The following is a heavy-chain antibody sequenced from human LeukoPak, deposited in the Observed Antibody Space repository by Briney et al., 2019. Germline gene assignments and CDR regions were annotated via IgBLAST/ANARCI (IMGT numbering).Heavy chain of an antibody. CDR2: IYNSETT. D-gene: IGHD6-13*01. Sequence: PSETLSLTCTVTGGAISSYYWSWIRQPPGKGLEWIAYIYNSETTNYNPSLKSRVTISVDTSKNQFSLRLSSVTAADTAAYYCARQYSSSWAYWFDPWGQGTLVTVSS. CDR1: GGAISSYY. V-gene: IGHV4-59*01. CDR3: ARQYSSSWAYWFDP. J-gene: IGHJ5*02.